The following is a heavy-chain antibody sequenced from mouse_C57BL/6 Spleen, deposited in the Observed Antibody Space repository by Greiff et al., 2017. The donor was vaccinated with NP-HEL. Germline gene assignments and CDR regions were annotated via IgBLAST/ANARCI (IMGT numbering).Heavy chain of an antibody. J-gene: IGHJ1*03. CDR1: GYSITSGYY. D-gene: IGHD2-3*01. V-gene: IGHV3-6*01. CDR3: AREGDGYYPWDFDV. CDR2: ISYDGSN. Sequence: EVKLQESGPGLVKPSQSLSLTCSVTGYSITSGYYWNWIRQFPGNKLEWMGYISYDGSNNYNPSLKNRISITRDTSKNQFFLKLNAVTTEDTATDYCAREGDGYYPWDFDVWGTGTTVTVSS.